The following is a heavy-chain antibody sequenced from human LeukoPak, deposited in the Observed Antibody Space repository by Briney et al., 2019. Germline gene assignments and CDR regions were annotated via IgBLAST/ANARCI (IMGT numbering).Heavy chain of an antibody. J-gene: IGHJ2*01. D-gene: IGHD2-15*01. CDR3: AKEYCSGGSCPLVWYFDL. Sequence: GGSLRLSCAASGFTFSSYAMSWVRQAPGKGLEWVSAISGSGGSTYYADSVKGRFTISRDNSKNTLYLQMNSLRAEDTAVYYCAKEYCSGGSCPLVWYFDLWGRGTLVTVSS. CDR2: ISGSGGST. V-gene: IGHV3-23*01. CDR1: GFTFSSYA.